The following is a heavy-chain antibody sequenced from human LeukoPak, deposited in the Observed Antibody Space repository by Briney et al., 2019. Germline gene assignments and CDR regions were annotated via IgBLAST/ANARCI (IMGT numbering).Heavy chain of an antibody. Sequence: GGSLRLSCAASGFTFSSYSVNWVRQAPGKGLEWVSYISSSSSTIYYADSVKGRFTISRDNAKNSLYLQMNSLRAEDTAVYYCARSPGGSSWCGNYWGQGTLVTVSS. CDR3: ARSPGGSSWCGNY. D-gene: IGHD6-13*01. CDR2: ISSSSSTI. J-gene: IGHJ4*02. CDR1: GFTFSSYS. V-gene: IGHV3-48*01.